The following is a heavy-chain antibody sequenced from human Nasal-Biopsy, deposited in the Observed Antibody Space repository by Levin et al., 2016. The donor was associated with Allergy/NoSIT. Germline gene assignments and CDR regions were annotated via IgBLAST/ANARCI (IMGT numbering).Heavy chain of an antibody. CDR1: GVSITSGAFY. D-gene: IGHD6-19*01. CDR2: SHYSSVP. V-gene: IGHV4-39*01. CDR3: ARHFPNTSGWYYYGMDV. J-gene: IGHJ6*02. Sequence: SETLSLTCTFSGVSITSGAFYWAWIRQPPGQGLEWIGSSHYSSVPYFNWALKSRVTISVDMSKNQLFLTLGSVTAADTAVYYCARHFPNTSGWYYYGMDVWGQGTTVTVSS.